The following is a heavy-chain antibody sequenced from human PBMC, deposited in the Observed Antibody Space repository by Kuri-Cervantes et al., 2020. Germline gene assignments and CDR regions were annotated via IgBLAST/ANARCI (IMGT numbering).Heavy chain of an antibody. J-gene: IGHJ4*02. D-gene: IGHD5-12*01. CDR2: IKQDGSEK. V-gene: IGHV3-7*03. CDR1: GFPFSSYW. Sequence: GGSLRLSCAASGFPFSSYWMSWVRQAPGKGLEWVANIKQDGSEKYYVDSVKGRFTISRDNSKNTLYLQMNSLTAEDTAVYYCAIDSGGYAEHYWGQGTLVTVSS. CDR3: AIDSGGYAEHY.